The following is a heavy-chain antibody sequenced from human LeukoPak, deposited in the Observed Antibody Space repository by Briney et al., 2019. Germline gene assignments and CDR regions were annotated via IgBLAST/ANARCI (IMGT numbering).Heavy chain of an antibody. D-gene: IGHD1-14*01. CDR1: GGSIGSRSYY. CDR2: IYYTGNT. CDR3: ARHEPLGRGAWDY. Sequence: PSETLSLTCTVSGGSIGSRSYYWGWIRQPPGKGLEWIGTIYYTGNTYYNPSLKSRVTISVDTSKNQFSLKLTSVTAADTAVYYCARHEPLGRGAWDYWGQGILVTVSS. V-gene: IGHV4-39*01. J-gene: IGHJ4*02.